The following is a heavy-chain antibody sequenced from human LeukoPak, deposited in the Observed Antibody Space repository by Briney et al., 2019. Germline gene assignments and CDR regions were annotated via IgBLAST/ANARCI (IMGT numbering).Heavy chain of an antibody. V-gene: IGHV3-23*01. CDR2: ISGSGGST. Sequence: SWIRQTTGKGLEWVSAISGSGGSTYYADSVKGRFTISRDNSKNTLYLQMNSLRAEDTAVYYCAKYLKDGSGSYSGMDVWGHGTTVTVSS. D-gene: IGHD3-10*01. CDR3: AKYLKDGSGSYSGMDV. J-gene: IGHJ6*02.